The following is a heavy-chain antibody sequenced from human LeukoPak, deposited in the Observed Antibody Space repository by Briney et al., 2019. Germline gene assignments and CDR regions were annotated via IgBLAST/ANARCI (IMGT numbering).Heavy chain of an antibody. Sequence: GGSLSLSCAASGFSFSTYGMHWVRQAPGKGLEWVAVISYDGSDKYYADSVKGQFTISRDNSKNTLYLQMNSLRAEDTAVYYCVGTVPAASTQAWDYWGQGTLVTVSS. CDR3: VGTVPAASTQAWDY. V-gene: IGHV3-30*03. D-gene: IGHD2-2*01. CDR1: GFSFSTYG. CDR2: ISYDGSDK. J-gene: IGHJ4*02.